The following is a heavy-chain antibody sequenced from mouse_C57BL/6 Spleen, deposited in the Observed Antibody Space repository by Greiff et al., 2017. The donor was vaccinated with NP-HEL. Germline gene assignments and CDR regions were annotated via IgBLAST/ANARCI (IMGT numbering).Heavy chain of an antibody. J-gene: IGHJ3*01. D-gene: IGHD1-1*01. V-gene: IGHV10-3*01. CDR3: VRNGEGSSYAWFAY. CDR2: IRSKSSNYAT. CDR1: GFTFNTYA. Sequence: EVQGVESGGGLVQPKGSLKLSCAASGFTFNTYAMHWVRQAPGKGLEWVARIRSKSSNYATYYADSVKDRFTISRDDSQSMLYLQMNNLKTEDTAMYYCVRNGEGSSYAWFAYWGQGTLVTVSA.